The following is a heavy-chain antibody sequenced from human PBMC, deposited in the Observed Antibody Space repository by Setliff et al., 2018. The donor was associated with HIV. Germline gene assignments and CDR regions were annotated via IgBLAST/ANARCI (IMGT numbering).Heavy chain of an antibody. V-gene: IGHV4-59*08. Sequence: KPSETLFLTCTVSGGSINPYYWIWIRQPPGKRLEWIGFIYYTGSTHYNPSLKSRVSMSLDTSKNQFSLSLSSVTAADTAIYYCARHVSVGPTYHYDSWGQGTLVTVSS. CDR3: ARHVSVGPTYHYDS. CDR2: IYYTGST. CDR1: GGSINPYY. J-gene: IGHJ5*01. D-gene: IGHD2-2*01.